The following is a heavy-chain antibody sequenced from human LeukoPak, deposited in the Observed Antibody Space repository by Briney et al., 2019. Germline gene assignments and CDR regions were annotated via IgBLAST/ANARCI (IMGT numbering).Heavy chain of an antibody. CDR3: AKDSYYDYVWGSYRYTNQFDY. CDR2: ISGSGGST. V-gene: IGHV3-23*01. J-gene: IGHJ4*02. D-gene: IGHD3-16*02. CDR1: GFTFSSYG. Sequence: GGSLRLSCAASGFTFSSYGVSWVRQAPGKGLEWVSGISGSGGSTYYVDSVKGRFTVSRDNSKNTVYLQMNSLRVEDTAVYYCAKDSYYDYVWGSYRYTNQFDYWGQGTLVTVSS.